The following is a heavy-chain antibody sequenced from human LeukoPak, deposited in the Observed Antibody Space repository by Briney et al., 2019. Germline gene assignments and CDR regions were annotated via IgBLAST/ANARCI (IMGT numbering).Heavy chain of an antibody. CDR3: ARVRVPGGYDSSGSFDY. CDR2: ISAYNGNT. CDR1: GYTFTSYG. J-gene: IGHJ4*02. Sequence: ASVKVSCKASGYTFTSYGISWVRQAPGQGLEWMGWISAYNGNTNYAQKLQGRVTMTRDTSTSTVYMELSSLRSEDTAVYYCARVRVPGGYDSSGSFDYWGQGTLVTVSS. D-gene: IGHD3-22*01. V-gene: IGHV1-18*01.